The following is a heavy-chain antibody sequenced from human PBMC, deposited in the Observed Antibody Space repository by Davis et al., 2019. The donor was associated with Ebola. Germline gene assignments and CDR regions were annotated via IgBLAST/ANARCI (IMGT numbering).Heavy chain of an antibody. Sequence: KVSCKGSGYSFTSYWIAWVRQMPGKGLEWMGIIYPGDSDTRYSPSFQGQVTISADKSISTAYLQWSSLKASDTAMYYCARLWPPRRASFFDLWGRGTLVTVSS. D-gene: IGHD5-24*01. J-gene: IGHJ2*01. CDR2: IYPGDSDT. CDR1: GYSFTSYW. CDR3: ARLWPPRRASFFDL. V-gene: IGHV5-51*01.